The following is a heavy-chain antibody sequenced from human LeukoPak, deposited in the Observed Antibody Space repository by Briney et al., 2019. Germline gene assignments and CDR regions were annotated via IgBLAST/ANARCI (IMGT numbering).Heavy chain of an antibody. J-gene: IGHJ5*02. D-gene: IGHD6-13*01. CDR1: GFTFSSYG. CDR3: AKDYSIPPAAGALYNWFAP. V-gene: IGHV3-30*18. Sequence: GRSLRLSCAAPGFTFSSYGMHWVRQAPGKGLEWVAVISNDGSNEFYADSVKGRFTISRDTSKNTLYLQMNSLRTEDTAVYYCAKDYSIPPAAGALYNWFAPSGQGTLVTVSS. CDR2: ISNDGSNE.